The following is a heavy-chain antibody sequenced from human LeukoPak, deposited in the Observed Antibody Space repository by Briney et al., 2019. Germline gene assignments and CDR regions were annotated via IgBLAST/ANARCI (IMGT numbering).Heavy chain of an antibody. D-gene: IGHD6-19*01. CDR2: IYTSGST. CDR1: GGSISRYY. J-gene: IGHJ4*02. V-gene: IGHV4-4*07. CDR3: ASSPRVAGLGYY. Sequence: SETLPLTCTVTGGSISRYYWSWIRQPAAPGLGWIGRIYTSGSTNYNPSLKSRVTMSVDTSKNQFSLKLSSVTAADTAVYYCASSPRVAGLGYYWGQGTLVTVSS.